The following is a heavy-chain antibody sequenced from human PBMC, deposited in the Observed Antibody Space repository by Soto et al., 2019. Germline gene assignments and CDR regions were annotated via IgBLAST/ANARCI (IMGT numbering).Heavy chain of an antibody. Sequence: ASVKVSCKVSGYTLTELSMHCVRQAPGKGLEWMGGFDPEDGETIYAQKFQGRVTMTEDTSTDTAYMELSSLRSEDTAVYYCATRSSWSPSGRVDYWGQGTLVTVSS. CDR2: FDPEDGET. V-gene: IGHV1-24*01. D-gene: IGHD6-13*01. CDR3: ATRSSWSPSGRVDY. J-gene: IGHJ4*02. CDR1: GYTLTELS.